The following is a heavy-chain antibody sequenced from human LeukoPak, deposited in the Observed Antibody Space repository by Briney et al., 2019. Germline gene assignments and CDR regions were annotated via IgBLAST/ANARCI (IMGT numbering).Heavy chain of an antibody. CDR2: IYTSGST. CDR3: AREAIAVNWFDP. D-gene: IGHD6-19*01. Sequence: SQTLSLTCTVSGGSISSGSYHWSWIRQPAGKGLEWIGRIYTSGSTNYNPSLKSRVTISVDTSKNQFSLKLSSVTAADTAVYYCAREAIAVNWFDPWGQGTLVTVSS. J-gene: IGHJ5*02. V-gene: IGHV4-61*02. CDR1: GGSISSGSYH.